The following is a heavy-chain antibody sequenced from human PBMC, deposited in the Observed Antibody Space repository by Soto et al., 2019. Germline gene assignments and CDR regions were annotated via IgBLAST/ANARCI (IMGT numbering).Heavy chain of an antibody. CDR3: ATTASLRLGELSPFDF. D-gene: IGHD3-16*02. Sequence: GWSLRLSCAASRITFNTYAMNWVRQAPGKGLEWVSSISASGGATYYADSVKGRFTISRDNSKDTLYLQMNSLRTDDTAIYYCATTASLRLGELSPFDFWGQGTLVTVSS. CDR1: RITFNTYA. J-gene: IGHJ4*02. CDR2: ISASGGAT. V-gene: IGHV3-23*01.